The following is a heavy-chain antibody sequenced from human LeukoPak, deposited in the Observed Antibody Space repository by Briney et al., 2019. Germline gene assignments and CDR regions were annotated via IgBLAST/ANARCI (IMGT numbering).Heavy chain of an antibody. Sequence: GGSLRLSCAASGFTFSSYGMHWVRQAPGKGLEWVAVIWYDGSNKYYADSVKGRFTISRDNSKNTLYLQMNSLRAEDTAVYYCARDSKRQNAFDIWGQGTMVTVSS. J-gene: IGHJ3*02. CDR1: GFTFSSYG. D-gene: IGHD1-1*01. V-gene: IGHV3-33*01. CDR3: ARDSKRQNAFDI. CDR2: IWYDGSNK.